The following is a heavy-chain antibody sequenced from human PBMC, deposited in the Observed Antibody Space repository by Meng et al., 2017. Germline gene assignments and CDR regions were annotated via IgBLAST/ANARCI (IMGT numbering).Heavy chain of an antibody. V-gene: IGHV4-59*01. CDR3: ARKGPYSGYDSYYFDY. Sequence: SETLSLTCTVSGGSISSYYWSWIRQPPGKGLECIGYIYYSGSTNYNPSLKSRVTISVDTSKNQFSLKLSSVTAADTAVYYCARKGPYSGYDSYYFDYWGQGTLVTVSS. J-gene: IGHJ4*02. CDR1: GGSISSYY. D-gene: IGHD5-12*01. CDR2: IYYSGST.